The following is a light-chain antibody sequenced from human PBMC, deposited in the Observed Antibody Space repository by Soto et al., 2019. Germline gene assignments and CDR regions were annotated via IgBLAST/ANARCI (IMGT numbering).Light chain of an antibody. CDR1: SSDVGGYNY. CDR3: SSYTSSATLA. Sequence: QSALTQPASVSGSPGQSITISCTGTSSDVGGYNYVSWYQQHPGKVPKLMIYDVSNRPSGVSNRFSGSKSGNTASLTISGLQAEDEADYYCSSYTSSATLAIAGGTKLTVL. J-gene: IGLJ2*01. CDR2: DVS. V-gene: IGLV2-14*01.